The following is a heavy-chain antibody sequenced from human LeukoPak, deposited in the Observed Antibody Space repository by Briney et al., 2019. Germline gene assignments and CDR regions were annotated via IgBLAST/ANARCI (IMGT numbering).Heavy chain of an antibody. CDR3: ARDLPYSGTYAGAFDI. V-gene: IGHV4-4*07. J-gene: IGHJ3*02. CDR1: GGSISNYY. CDR2: IYSSGST. D-gene: IGHD1-26*01. Sequence: SETLSLTCTVSGGSISNYYWSWIRQPAGKGLEWIGRIYSSGSTNYNPSLKSRVTMSVDTSKNQFSLKLTSVTAADTAVYYCARDLPYSGTYAGAFDIWGQGTMVTVSS.